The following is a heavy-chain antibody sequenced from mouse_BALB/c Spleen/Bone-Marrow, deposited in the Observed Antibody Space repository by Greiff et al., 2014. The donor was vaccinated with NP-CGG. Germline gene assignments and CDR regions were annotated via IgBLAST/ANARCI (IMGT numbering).Heavy chain of an antibody. CDR3: ARSGVCGYYF. Sequence: DVQLVESGGGLVKPGGSLKLSCAASGFTFSSYAMSWVRQTPEKRLEWVATISSVSYTYYPDSVKGRFTISRDNAKNTLYLQMSSLRSEDTAMYYCARSGVCGYYFGGQGTTLAVSS. CDR1: GFTFSSYA. V-gene: IGHV5-9-3*01. J-gene: IGHJ2*01. D-gene: IGHD2-3*01. CDR2: ISSVSYT.